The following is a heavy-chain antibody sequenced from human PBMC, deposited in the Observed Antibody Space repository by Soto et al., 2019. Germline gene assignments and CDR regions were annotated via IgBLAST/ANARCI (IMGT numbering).Heavy chain of an antibody. CDR1: GFTFSSYE. J-gene: IGHJ6*02. V-gene: IGHV3-48*03. CDR3: ARDDYHYYGLGV. CDR2: ISSNIRTI. Sequence: EVQLVESGGGLVQPGGSLRLSCAASGFTFSSYEMNWVRQAPGKGLEWVSYISSNIRTIYYADSVKGRVTISRDNAKNSLYLQMNSLRVEDTGVYYCARDDYHYYGLGVWGQGTTVTVAS.